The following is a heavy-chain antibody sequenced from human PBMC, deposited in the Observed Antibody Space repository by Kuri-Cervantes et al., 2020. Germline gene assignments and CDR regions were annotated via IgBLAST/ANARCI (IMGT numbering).Heavy chain of an antibody. CDR1: GFTFSSSA. J-gene: IGHJ4*02. D-gene: IGHD6-13*01. Sequence: GGSLRLSCAASGFTFSSSAMSWVRQAPGKGLVWVSRINSDGSSTSYADSVKGRFTISRDNAKNTLYLQMNSLRAEDTAVYYCARDKDLDSSSRFDYWGQGTLVTVSS. V-gene: IGHV3-74*01. CDR2: INSDGSST. CDR3: ARDKDLDSSSRFDY.